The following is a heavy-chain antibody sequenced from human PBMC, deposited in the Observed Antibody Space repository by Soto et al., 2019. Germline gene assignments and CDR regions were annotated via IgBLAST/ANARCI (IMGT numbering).Heavy chain of an antibody. CDR1: GFTFSSYA. D-gene: IGHD3-10*01. CDR2: ISSNGGST. V-gene: IGHV3-64*02. CDR3: AREGSSDAFDI. J-gene: IGHJ3*02. Sequence: GGSLRLSCAASGFTFSSYAMHWVRQAPGKGLEYVSAISSNGGSTYYADSVKGRFTISRDNSKNTLYLQMGSLRAEDMAVYYCAREGSSDAFDIWGQGTMVTVSS.